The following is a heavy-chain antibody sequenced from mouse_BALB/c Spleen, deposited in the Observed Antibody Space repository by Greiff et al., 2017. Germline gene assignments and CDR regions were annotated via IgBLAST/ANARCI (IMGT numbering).Heavy chain of an antibody. CDR3: AGSEVYGLFDY. Sequence: VQLQQSGAELVRPGTSVKVSCTASGFTFTNYLIEWVKQRPGQGLEWIGVINPGSGGTNYNEKFKGKATLTADKSSSTAYMQLSSLTSDDSAVYFGAGSEVYGLFDYWGQGTTLTVSS. D-gene: IGHD1-2*01. CDR2: INPGSGGT. V-gene: IGHV1-54*01. J-gene: IGHJ2*01. CDR1: GFTFTNYL.